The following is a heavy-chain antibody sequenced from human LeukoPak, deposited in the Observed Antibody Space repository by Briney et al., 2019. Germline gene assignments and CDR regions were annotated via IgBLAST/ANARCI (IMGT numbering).Heavy chain of an antibody. CDR3: AVTTTFVCDY. V-gene: IGHV3-48*03. CDR1: GFTFSSYE. Sequence: GGSLRLSCAASGFTFSSYEMNWVRQAPGKGLEWVSYISSSGSTIYYADSVKGRFTISRDNAKNSLYLQMNSLRAEDTAVYYCAVTTTFVCDYWGQGTLVTVSS. J-gene: IGHJ4*02. CDR2: ISSSGSTI. D-gene: IGHD3-3*01.